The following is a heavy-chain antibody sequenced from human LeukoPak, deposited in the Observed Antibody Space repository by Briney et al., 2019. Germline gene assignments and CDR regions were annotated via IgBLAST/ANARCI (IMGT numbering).Heavy chain of an antibody. V-gene: IGHV3-15*01. CDR3: TTATSY. Sequence: GGSLRLSSAASGFTFSNAWMSWVRQAPGKGLEWVGRIKSNTYGGTTDYAAPVKGRFTISRDDSKNTVCLQMNSLKTEDTAVYYCTTATSYWGQGSLVTVSS. CDR2: IKSNTYGGTT. CDR1: GFTFSNAW. J-gene: IGHJ4*02.